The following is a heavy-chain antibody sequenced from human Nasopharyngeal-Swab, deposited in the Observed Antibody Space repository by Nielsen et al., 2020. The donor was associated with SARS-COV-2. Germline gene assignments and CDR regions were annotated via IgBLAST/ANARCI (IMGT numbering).Heavy chain of an antibody. CDR1: GFRFSDHA. CDR2: IWADGSTQ. J-gene: IGHJ6*02. Sequence: GESLKISCAASGFRFSDHAMHWVRQAPGKGLEWVTFIWADGSTQDYADSVKGRFTISRDNSKDTVYLQMNGLRAEDTAVYYCGRDRGGSWYDHYYYYGMDVWGQGTTVTVSS. CDR3: GRDRGGSWYDHYYYYGMDV. D-gene: IGHD6-13*01. V-gene: IGHV3-33*01.